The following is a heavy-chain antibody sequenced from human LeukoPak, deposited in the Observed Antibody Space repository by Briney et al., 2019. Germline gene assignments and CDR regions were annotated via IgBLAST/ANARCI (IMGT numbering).Heavy chain of an antibody. Sequence: GGSLRLSCAASGFTFSSEWMHWVRQAPGRGLVWISHIDGNGRTTNYGDSVRGRFTISRGNSKNTLYLQMSSLRADDTAVYYCVKDRSIAAPNNDFFDSWGQGALVTVSS. CDR1: GFTFSSEW. D-gene: IGHD6-6*01. CDR2: IDGNGRTT. V-gene: IGHV3-74*01. J-gene: IGHJ4*02. CDR3: VKDRSIAAPNNDFFDS.